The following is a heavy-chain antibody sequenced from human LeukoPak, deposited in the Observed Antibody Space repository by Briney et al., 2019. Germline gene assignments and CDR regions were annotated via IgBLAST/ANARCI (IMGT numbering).Heavy chain of an antibody. CDR2: IYSGGST. Sequence: GGSLRLSCAASGFTVSSNYMSWVRQAPGKGLEWVSVIYSGGSTYYADSVKGRFTISRDNSKNTLYLQMNSLRAEDTAVYYCATPGYCSGGSCYSGNDAFDIWGQGTMVTVSS. CDR3: ATPGYCSGGSCYSGNDAFDI. D-gene: IGHD2-15*01. V-gene: IGHV3-53*01. J-gene: IGHJ3*02. CDR1: GFTVSSNY.